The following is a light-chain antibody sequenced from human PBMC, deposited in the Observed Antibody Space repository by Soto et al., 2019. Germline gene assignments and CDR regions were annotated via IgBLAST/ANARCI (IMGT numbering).Light chain of an antibody. CDR1: QSVSGSY. CDR2: GAS. Sequence: EIVLTQSPGTLSLSPGERATLSCRASQSVSGSYLAWYQQRPGQAPRLLIYGASSRATGIPGRFSGSGSGTDFTLTITRLEPEDFAVYYCQQYGSSRWTFGRGTKVEIK. V-gene: IGKV3-20*01. J-gene: IGKJ1*01. CDR3: QQYGSSRWT.